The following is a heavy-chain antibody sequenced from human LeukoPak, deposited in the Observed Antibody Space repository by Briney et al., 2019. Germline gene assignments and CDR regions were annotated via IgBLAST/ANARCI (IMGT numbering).Heavy chain of an antibody. CDR3: ARSLQYYDILTGYSSKGHYFDY. CDR2: IYHSGST. J-gene: IGHJ4*02. CDR1: GGSISSSNW. Sequence: SETLSLTCAVSGGSISSSNWWSWVRQPPGKGLEWIGEIYHSGSTNYNPSLKSRVTISVDKSKNQLSLKLSSVTAADTAVYYCARSLQYYDILTGYSSKGHYFDYWGQGTLVTVSS. V-gene: IGHV4-4*02. D-gene: IGHD3-9*01.